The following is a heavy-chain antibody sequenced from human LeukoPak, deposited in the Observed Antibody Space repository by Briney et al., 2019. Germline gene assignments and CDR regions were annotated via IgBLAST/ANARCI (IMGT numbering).Heavy chain of an antibody. J-gene: IGHJ3*02. CDR2: IYYSGST. V-gene: IGHV4-59*12. Sequence: SETLSLTCTVSGGSISSYYWSWIRQPPGKGLEWIGYIYYSGSTNYNPSLKSRVTISVDTSKNQFSLKLSSVTAADTAVYYCASSTVTTSPTDAFDIWGQGTMVTVSS. CDR1: GGSISSYY. D-gene: IGHD4-17*01. CDR3: ASSTVTTSPTDAFDI.